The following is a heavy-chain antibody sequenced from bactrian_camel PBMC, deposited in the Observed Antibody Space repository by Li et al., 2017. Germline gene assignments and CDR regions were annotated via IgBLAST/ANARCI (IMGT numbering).Heavy chain of an antibody. CDR2: IYPGTGTT. CDR3: AAGTVKGVWFRASDYSY. D-gene: IGHD5*01. J-gene: IGHJ4*01. V-gene: IGHV3S40*01. Sequence: VQLVESGGDWVQTGGSLRLSCEVSGFTIITGRLGWFRQRPGKEREAVVGIYPGTGTTYYADSVKGRFTVSLDNAKSVMYLEMNALKREDTAVYYCAAGTVKGVWFRASDYSYWGQGTQVTVS. CDR1: GFTIITGR.